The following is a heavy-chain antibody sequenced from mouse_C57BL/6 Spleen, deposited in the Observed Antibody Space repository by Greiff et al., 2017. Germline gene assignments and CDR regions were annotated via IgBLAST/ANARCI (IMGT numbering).Heavy chain of an antibody. Sequence: QVQLKESGPGLVQPSQSLSITCTVPGFSLTSYGVQWVRQSPGKGLEWLGVIWSGGSTDYNAAFITRLSISKDNSKSQVFFKMNSLQADDTAIYYCARNSDYLYFDVWGTGTTVTVSS. D-gene: IGHD2-4*01. CDR1: GFSLTSYG. V-gene: IGHV2-2*01. CDR2: IWSGGST. CDR3: ARNSDYLYFDV. J-gene: IGHJ1*03.